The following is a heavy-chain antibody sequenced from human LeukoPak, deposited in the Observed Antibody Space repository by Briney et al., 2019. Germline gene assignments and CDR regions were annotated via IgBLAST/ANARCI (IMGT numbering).Heavy chain of an antibody. J-gene: IGHJ5*02. CDR1: GFTSTTYA. CDR3: ALKCSGGSCYWFDP. D-gene: IGHD2-15*01. Sequence: GGSLRLSCAASGFTSTTYAMSWVRQAPGKGLEWVSVISGSGGSTYYADSVKGRFTISRDNSKNTLYLQMTSLRAEDTAVYYCALKCSGGSCYWFDPWGQGTLVTVSS. V-gene: IGHV3-23*01. CDR2: ISGSGGST.